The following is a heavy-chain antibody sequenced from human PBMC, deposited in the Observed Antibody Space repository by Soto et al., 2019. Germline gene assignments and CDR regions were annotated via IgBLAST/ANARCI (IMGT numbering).Heavy chain of an antibody. V-gene: IGHV1-18*01. CDR2: ISAYNGNK. Sequence: GASVKVSCKASGYTFTSYGISWVRQAPGQGLEWMGWISAYNGNKNYAQKLQGRVTMTTDTSTSTAYMELRSLRSDDTAVYYCARNTGLLWFGEISMDVWGQGTTVTVSS. CDR1: GYTFTSYG. CDR3: ARNTGLLWFGEISMDV. J-gene: IGHJ6*02. D-gene: IGHD3-10*01.